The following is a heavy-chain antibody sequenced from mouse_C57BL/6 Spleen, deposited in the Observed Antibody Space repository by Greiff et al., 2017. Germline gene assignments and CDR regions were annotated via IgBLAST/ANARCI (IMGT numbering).Heavy chain of an antibody. J-gene: IGHJ4*01. Sequence: QVQLKQSGAELARPGASVKLSCKASGYTFTSYGISWVKQRTGQGLEWIGEMYPRSGNPYYNEKFKGKATLTADKSSSTAYMELRSLKSEDSAVYFCARWEFITTVVDYAMDYWGQGTSGTVSS. V-gene: IGHV1-81*01. D-gene: IGHD1-1*01. CDR1: GYTFTSYG. CDR3: ARWEFITTVVDYAMDY. CDR2: MYPRSGNP.